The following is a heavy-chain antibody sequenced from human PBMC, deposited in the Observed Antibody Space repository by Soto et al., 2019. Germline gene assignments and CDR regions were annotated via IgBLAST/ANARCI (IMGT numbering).Heavy chain of an antibody. CDR2: INSDGSST. D-gene: IGHD3-3*01. Sequence: GGSLRLSCAASGFTFSSYWMHWVRQAPGKGLVWVSRINSDGSSTSYADSVKGRFTISRDNAKNTLYLQMNSLRAEDTAVYYCARGRYDFWSGYYIPTLSWGQGTTVTVSS. J-gene: IGHJ6*02. V-gene: IGHV3-74*01. CDR3: ARGRYDFWSGYYIPTLS. CDR1: GFTFSSYW.